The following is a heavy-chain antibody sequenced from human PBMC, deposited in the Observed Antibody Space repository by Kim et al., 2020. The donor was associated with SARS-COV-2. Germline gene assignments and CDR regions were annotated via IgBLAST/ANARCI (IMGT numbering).Heavy chain of an antibody. V-gene: IGHV3-64D*09. CDR2: ISSNGGST. Sequence: GGSLRLSCSASGFTFSSYAMHWVRQAPGKGLEYVSAISSNGGSTYYADSVKGRFTISRDNSKNTLYLQMSSLRAEDTAVYYCVKAPRQYVLRFLEWLDGMDVWGQGTTVTVSS. J-gene: IGHJ6*02. D-gene: IGHD3-3*01. CDR1: GFTFSSYA. CDR3: VKAPRQYVLRFLEWLDGMDV.